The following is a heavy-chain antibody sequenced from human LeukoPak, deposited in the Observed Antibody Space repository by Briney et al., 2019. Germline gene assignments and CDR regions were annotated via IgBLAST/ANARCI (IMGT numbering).Heavy chain of an antibody. J-gene: IGHJ6*02. CDR3: ATGVSCLDV. V-gene: IGHV3-15*05. CDR1: GFIVSNND. Sequence: GGSLRPSCVASGFIVSNNDIKWVRQPPGKGLEWVGRIKSKSDGGTRDYAAPVKGRFTISRDDSKNTVYLQMHSLKTEDTAVYYCATGVSCLDVWGQGTTVSVSS. CDR2: IKSKSDGGTR. D-gene: IGHD4/OR15-4a*01.